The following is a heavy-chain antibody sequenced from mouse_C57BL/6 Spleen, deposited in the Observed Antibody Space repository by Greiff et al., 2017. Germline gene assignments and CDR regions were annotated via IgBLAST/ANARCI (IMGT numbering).Heavy chain of an antibody. CDR2: ISYDGSN. CDR3: AREENGNYDY. CDR1: GYSITSGYY. D-gene: IGHD1-3*01. J-gene: IGHJ2*01. V-gene: IGHV3-6*01. Sequence: EVKLLESGPGLVKPSQSLSLTCSVTGYSITSGYYWNWIRQFPGNKLEWMGYISYDGSNNYNPSLKNRISITRDTSKNQFFLKLNSVTTEDTATYYCAREENGNYDYWGQGTTLTVSS.